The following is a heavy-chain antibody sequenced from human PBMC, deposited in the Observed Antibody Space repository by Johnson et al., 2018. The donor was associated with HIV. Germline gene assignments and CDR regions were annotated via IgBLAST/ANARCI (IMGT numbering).Heavy chain of an antibody. V-gene: IGHV3-13*01. J-gene: IGHJ3*02. CDR3: ARGAVSGYVSVDAFHI. D-gene: IGHD5-12*01. CDR1: GFTFSSYD. Sequence: VQLVESGGGVVQPGRSLRLSCTTSGFTFSSYDMHWVRQTTGKGLEWVSPIGTAGDTYYPGSVKGRFTISRENAKNSLYLQMNSLRAEDTAVYYCARGAVSGYVSVDAFHIWGQGTMVTVSS. CDR2: IGTAGDT.